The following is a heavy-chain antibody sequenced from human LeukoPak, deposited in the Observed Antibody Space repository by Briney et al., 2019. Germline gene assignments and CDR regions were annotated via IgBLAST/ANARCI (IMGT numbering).Heavy chain of an antibody. V-gene: IGHV3-23*01. Sequence: GGSLRLSCAASGFTFSSYAMSWVRQAPGKGLEWVSAISGSGGSTYYADSVKGRFTISRDNAKKSVYLQMNSLRAEDTAVYYCSGDPGDYWGQGTLVTVSS. CDR2: ISGSGGST. J-gene: IGHJ4*02. D-gene: IGHD3-10*01. CDR1: GFTFSSYA. CDR3: SGDPGDY.